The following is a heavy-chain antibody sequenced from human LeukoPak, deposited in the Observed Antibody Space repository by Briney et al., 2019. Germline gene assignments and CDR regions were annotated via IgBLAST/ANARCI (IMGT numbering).Heavy chain of an antibody. CDR1: GYSFSTHW. D-gene: IGHD3-10*01. Sequence: PGESLKISCKGFGYSFSTHWIACVHQTRGERLELMGIIYPGDSDTRYSPSFQGQVTISVDKSISTAYLQWSSLKASDTAMYYCARPPRGGPSKFDYWGQGTLISVSS. V-gene: IGHV5-51*07. CDR3: ARPPRGGPSKFDY. CDR2: IYPGDSDT. J-gene: IGHJ4*02.